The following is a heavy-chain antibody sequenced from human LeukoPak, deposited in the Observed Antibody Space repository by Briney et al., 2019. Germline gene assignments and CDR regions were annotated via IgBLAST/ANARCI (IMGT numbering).Heavy chain of an antibody. CDR3: ARDVRYTH. Sequence: SETLSLICTVSGGSVSSSYWSWIRQPPGKGLEWIGYIYYSRSANYNPSLKSRVTISVDTSKNQFSLKLSSVTAADTAVYYCARDVRYTHWGQGTLVTVSS. D-gene: IGHD1-14*01. V-gene: IGHV4-59*02. CDR1: GGSVSSSY. J-gene: IGHJ4*02. CDR2: IYYSRSA.